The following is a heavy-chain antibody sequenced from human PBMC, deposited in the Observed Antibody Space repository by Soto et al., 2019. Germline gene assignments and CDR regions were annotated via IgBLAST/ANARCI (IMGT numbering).Heavy chain of an antibody. D-gene: IGHD3-10*01. J-gene: IGHJ4*02. CDR3: VKVSRKGSAIDFDY. Sequence: QVQLVQSGAELKKPGASVKVSCKASGYTFSNYDMNWVRQATGQGPEWIGWVNPNNGDTGYAQKFQGRVTLTTDISTTTAYMELTSLRSEDTAIYYCVKVSRKGSAIDFDYWGQGNLITVSS. V-gene: IGHV1-8*01. CDR1: GYTFSNYD. CDR2: VNPNNGDT.